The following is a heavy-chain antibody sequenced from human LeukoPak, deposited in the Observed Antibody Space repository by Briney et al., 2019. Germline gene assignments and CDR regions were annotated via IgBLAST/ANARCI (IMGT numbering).Heavy chain of an antibody. D-gene: IGHD3-16*02. CDR3: AKDLIMITFGGVIARGALDY. J-gene: IGHJ4*02. CDR2: ISYDGSNE. Sequence: GGSLRLSCAASGFTFSSYGMHWVRQAPGKGLEWVAVISYDGSNEYYADSVKGRFTISRGNSKNTLYLQMNSLRAEDTAVYYCAKDLIMITFGGVIARGALDYWGQGTLVTVSS. V-gene: IGHV3-30*18. CDR1: GFTFSSYG.